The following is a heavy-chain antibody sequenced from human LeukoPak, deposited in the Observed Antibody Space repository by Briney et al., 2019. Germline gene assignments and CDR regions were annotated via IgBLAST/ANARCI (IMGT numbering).Heavy chain of an antibody. J-gene: IGHJ4*02. Sequence: SHSLSLTCTVAGPSISSSSYYSAWIRQPPWKGLEWFGIIYYSRSTYYNPSLKSRVPISVQTSKNQFTLKLSSVTAADTAVYYCARQTEWLRILSFDYWGQGTLVTVSS. D-gene: IGHD5-12*01. CDR1: GPSISSSSYY. CDR2: IYYSRST. CDR3: ARQTEWLRILSFDY. V-gene: IGHV4-39*01.